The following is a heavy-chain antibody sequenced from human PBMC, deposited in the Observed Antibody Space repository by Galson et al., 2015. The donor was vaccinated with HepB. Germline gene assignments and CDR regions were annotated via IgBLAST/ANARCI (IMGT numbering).Heavy chain of an antibody. CDR1: GFTFSSYS. J-gene: IGHJ6*02. D-gene: IGHD3-3*01. V-gene: IGHV3-21*01. CDR2: ISSSSSYI. Sequence: SLRLSCAASGFTFSSYSMNWVRQAPGKGLEWVSSISSSSSYIYYADSVKGRFTISRDNAKNSLYLQMNSLRAEDTAVYYCARDAPYDFWSGYYYYYGMDVWGQGTTVTVSS. CDR3: ARDAPYDFWSGYYYYYGMDV.